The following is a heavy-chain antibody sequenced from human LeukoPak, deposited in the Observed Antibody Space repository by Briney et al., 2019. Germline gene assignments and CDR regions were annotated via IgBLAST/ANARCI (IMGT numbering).Heavy chain of an antibody. V-gene: IGHV3-66*01. J-gene: IGHJ5*02. CDR3: ARGLTCPDL. CDR1: GFSISGSV. CDR2: IYSGGNT. Sequence: GRSLRLSCTASGFSISGSVMTWVRQAPGQGLEWVSIIYSGGNTYYADSVKGRFTISRDNSKNTLYLQMDSLRAEDTAVYYCARGLTCPDLWSQGTLVTVSP. D-gene: IGHD3-16*01.